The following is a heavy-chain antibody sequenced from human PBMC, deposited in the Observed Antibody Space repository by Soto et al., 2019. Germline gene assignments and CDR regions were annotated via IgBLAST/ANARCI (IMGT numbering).Heavy chain of an antibody. J-gene: IGHJ4*02. V-gene: IGHV4-59*01. D-gene: IGHD6-19*01. CDR2: IYYSGST. CDR1: GGSISSYY. Sequence: SETLSLTCTVSGGSISSYYWSWIRQPPGKGLEWIGYIYYSGSTNYNPSLKSRVTISVDTSKNQFSLKLSSVTAADTAVYYCARALAVAGGDYWGQGTLVTVSS. CDR3: ARALAVAGGDY.